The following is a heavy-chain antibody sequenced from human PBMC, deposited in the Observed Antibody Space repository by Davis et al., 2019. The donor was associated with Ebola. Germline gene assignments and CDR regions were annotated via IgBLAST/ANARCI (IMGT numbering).Heavy chain of an antibody. CDR1: GFTFSDYW. V-gene: IGHV3-48*02. Sequence: GESLKISCAASGFTFSDYWMGWVRQAPGKGLEWVSHISISRSATNYADSVKGRFTISRDNVRNSLSLQMNSLRDEDTAVYYCARGVDYAFDIWGQGTMVTVSS. CDR2: ISISRSAT. CDR3: ARGVDYAFDI. D-gene: IGHD2-21*02. J-gene: IGHJ3*02.